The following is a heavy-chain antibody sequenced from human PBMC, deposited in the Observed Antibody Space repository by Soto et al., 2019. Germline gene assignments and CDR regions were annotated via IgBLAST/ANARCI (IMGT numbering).Heavy chain of an antibody. CDR1: GFTLSGYW. J-gene: IGHJ4*02. CDR2: IKSDGSGE. D-gene: IGHD3-10*01. CDR3: ASDPYYYASGF. Sequence: GGSLRLSCEASGFTLSGYWMHWVRQVPGKGLEWVARIKSDGSGEIYADSVKGRFSISRDNAKNTVYLQMDSLRVEDTAFYYCASDPYYYASGFWGQGTLVTVSS. V-gene: IGHV3-74*01.